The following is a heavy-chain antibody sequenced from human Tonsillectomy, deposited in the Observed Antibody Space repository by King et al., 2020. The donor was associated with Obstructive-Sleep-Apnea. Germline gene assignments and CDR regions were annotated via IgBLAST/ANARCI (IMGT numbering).Heavy chain of an antibody. J-gene: IGHJ6*02. Sequence: QLQESGPGLVKPSETLSLTCTVSGGSVSSGSYYWSWLRQPPGKGLEWIGYIYYSGSTNYNPSLKSRVTMTEDTSKNQFALKLSSVTAADTAVYYCARAPTMIAPGGGMDVWGQGTTVTVSS. CDR3: ARAPTMIAPGGGMDV. D-gene: IGHD3-22*01. V-gene: IGHV4-61*01. CDR2: IYYSGST. CDR1: GGSVSSGSYY.